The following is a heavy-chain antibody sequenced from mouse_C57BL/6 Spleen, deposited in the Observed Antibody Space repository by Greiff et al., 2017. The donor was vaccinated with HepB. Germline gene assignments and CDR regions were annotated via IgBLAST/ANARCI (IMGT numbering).Heavy chain of an antibody. CDR1: GYTFTSYW. CDR2: IHPNSGST. Sequence: QVQLQQPGAELVKPGASVKLSCKASGYTFTSYWLHWVKQRPGQGLEWIGMIHPNSGSTKYNEKFKRKATLTVDKSSSTASMQLRSLTSEDSAVYYCAPIYYDYAMDYWGQGTSVTVSS. J-gene: IGHJ4*01. V-gene: IGHV1-64*01. CDR3: APIYYDYAMDY. D-gene: IGHD2-4*01.